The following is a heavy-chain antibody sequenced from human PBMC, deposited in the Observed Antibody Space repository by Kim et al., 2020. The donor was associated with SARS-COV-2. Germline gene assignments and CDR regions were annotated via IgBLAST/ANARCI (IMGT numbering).Heavy chain of an antibody. Sequence: GGSLRLSCAASGFTFSSYAMSWVRQAPGKGLEWVSAISGSGGSTYYADSVKGRFTISRDNSKNTLYLQMNSLRAEDTAVYYCANPLTYYYDSSGYYVDYWGQGTLVTVSS. V-gene: IGHV3-23*01. CDR1: GFTFSSYA. J-gene: IGHJ4*02. D-gene: IGHD3-22*01. CDR2: ISGSGGST. CDR3: ANPLTYYYDSSGYYVDY.